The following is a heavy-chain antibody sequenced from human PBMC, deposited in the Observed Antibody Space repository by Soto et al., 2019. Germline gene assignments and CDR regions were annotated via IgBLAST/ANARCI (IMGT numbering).Heavy chain of an antibody. D-gene: IGHD2-21*02. J-gene: IGHJ4*02. CDR2: ISVSVGST. V-gene: IGHV3-23*01. CDR1: GFPFAPST. Sequence: PGASLRLSCGVSGFPFAPSTMSWVRQAPGKGLEWVSTISVSVGSTYSADSVQGRFTVSSDISDNTLFLRMTSLTADDTAVYFCAKRDVPHSTSNAYFYDHWGRGVLVTVSS. CDR3: AKRDVPHSTSNAYFYDH.